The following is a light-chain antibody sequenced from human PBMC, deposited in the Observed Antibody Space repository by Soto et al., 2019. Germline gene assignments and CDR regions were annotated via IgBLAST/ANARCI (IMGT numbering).Light chain of an antibody. CDR2: GAS. CDR1: QSVSSS. CDR3: QQYYDWPIT. V-gene: IGKV3-15*01. Sequence: EIVVTQSPATLSVSPGERATLSCRASQSVSSSLAWYQQKPGQAPRLLIYGASTRATGIPARFSGSGSGTEFTLTISSLQSEDFAVYYCQQYYDWPITFGQGTRLEIK. J-gene: IGKJ5*01.